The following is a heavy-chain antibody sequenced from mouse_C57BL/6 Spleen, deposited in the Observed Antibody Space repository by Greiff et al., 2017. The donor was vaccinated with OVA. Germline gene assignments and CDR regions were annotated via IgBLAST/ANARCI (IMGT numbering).Heavy chain of an antibody. V-gene: IGHV3-6*01. CDR1: GYSITSGYY. CDR2: ISYDGSN. Sequence: DVKLQESGPGLVKPSQSLSLTCSVTGYSITSGYYWNWIRQFPGNKLEWMGYISYDGSNNYNPSLKNRISITRDTSKNQFFLKLNSVTTEDTATYYCARRDYGNPFDYWGQGTTLTVSS. CDR3: ARRDYGNPFDY. J-gene: IGHJ2*01. D-gene: IGHD2-1*01.